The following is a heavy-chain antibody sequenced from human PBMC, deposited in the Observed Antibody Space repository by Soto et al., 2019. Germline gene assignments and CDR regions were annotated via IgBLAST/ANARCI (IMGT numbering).Heavy chain of an antibody. CDR3: ATQWLAASGHYYYYGMDV. CDR1: GGSISSTNW. CDR2: IYHSGST. J-gene: IGHJ6*02. Sequence: QVQLQESGPGLVKPSGTLSLICAVSGGSISSTNWWSWVRQPPGKGLEWIGEIYHSGSTSYNPSLKSRVTISVDKSKNQISLKLDSVTAADTAVYYCATQWLAASGHYYYYGMDVWGQGTTVTVSS. D-gene: IGHD6-13*01. V-gene: IGHV4-4*02.